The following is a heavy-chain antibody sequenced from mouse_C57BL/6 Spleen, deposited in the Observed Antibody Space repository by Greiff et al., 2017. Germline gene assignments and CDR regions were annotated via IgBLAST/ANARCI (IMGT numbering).Heavy chain of an antibody. CDR2: ISSGGSYT. CDR1: GFTFSSYG. J-gene: IGHJ2*01. Sequence: EVQLLESGGDLVKPGASVKLSCAASGFTFSSYGMSWVRQTPDKRLEWVGTISSGGSYTYYPDNVKGRITISRDNAKNTLYLQMSSLKSEDAAMYYCAREGDYGNYFDYWGQGTTLTVSS. V-gene: IGHV5-6*01. CDR3: AREGDYGNYFDY. D-gene: IGHD2-1*01.